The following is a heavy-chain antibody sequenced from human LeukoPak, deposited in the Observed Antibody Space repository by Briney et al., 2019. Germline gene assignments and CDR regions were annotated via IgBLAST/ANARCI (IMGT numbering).Heavy chain of an antibody. Sequence: SGTLSLTCAVYGGSFSGYYWSWIRQPPGKGLEWIGEINHSGSTNYNPSLKSRVTISVDTSKNQFSLKLSSVTAADTAVYYCARFPGYSSSHHDYWGQGTLVTVSS. CDR3: ARFPGYSSSHHDY. CDR1: GGSFSGYY. J-gene: IGHJ4*02. V-gene: IGHV4-34*01. CDR2: INHSGST. D-gene: IGHD6-13*01.